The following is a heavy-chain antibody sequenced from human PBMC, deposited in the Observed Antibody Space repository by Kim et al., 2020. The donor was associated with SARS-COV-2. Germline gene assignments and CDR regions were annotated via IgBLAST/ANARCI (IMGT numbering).Heavy chain of an antibody. CDR2: IYYSGST. CDR3: ARARGGSIAAAVNWFDP. D-gene: IGHD6-13*01. V-gene: IGHV4-31*03. CDR1: GGSISSGGYY. Sequence: SETLSLTCTVSGGSISSGGYYWSWIRQHPGKGLEWIGYIYYSGSTYYNPSLKSRVTISVDTSKNQFSLKLSSVTAADTAVYYCARARGGSIAAAVNWFDPWGQGTLVTVSS. J-gene: IGHJ5*02.